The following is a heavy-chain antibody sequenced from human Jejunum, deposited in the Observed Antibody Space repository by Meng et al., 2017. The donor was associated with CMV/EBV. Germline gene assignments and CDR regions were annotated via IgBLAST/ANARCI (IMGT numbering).Heavy chain of an antibody. J-gene: IGHJ5*02. Sequence: CRDLGDSLTAEFIFWVRQAHGQGLEWMGWINSNSGATNYAQNFQGRVTMTRDTSISTVYMDLNSLTSDDTAIYYCVPYRTSSYWFGPWGQGTLVTVSS. V-gene: IGHV1-2*02. D-gene: IGHD3-16*01. CDR2: INSNSGAT. CDR3: VPYRTSSYWFGP. CDR1: GDSLTAEF.